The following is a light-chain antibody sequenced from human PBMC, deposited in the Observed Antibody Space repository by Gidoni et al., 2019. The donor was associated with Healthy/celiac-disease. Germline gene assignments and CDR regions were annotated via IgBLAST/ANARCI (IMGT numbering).Light chain of an antibody. V-gene: IGKV1-39*01. CDR1: QSISSY. CDR3: QHSYSTPWT. Sequence: DSQMTQSPSSLSASVGDRVTITCRASQSISSYLNWYQQKPGKAPKLLIYAASSLQSGVPSRFSGSASATDFTLTISSLQPEDFATYYCQHSYSTPWTFGQGTKVEIK. J-gene: IGKJ1*01. CDR2: AAS.